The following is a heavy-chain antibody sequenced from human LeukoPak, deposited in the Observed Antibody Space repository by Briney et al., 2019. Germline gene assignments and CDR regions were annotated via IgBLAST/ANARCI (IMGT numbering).Heavy chain of an antibody. CDR1: GYTFTGYY. CDR3: ARDYENFYDFWSGYLEANWFDP. Sequence: GASVKVSCKASGYTFTGYYMHWVRQAPGQGLEWMGWINPNSGGTNYAQKFQGRVTMTRDTSISTAYMELRSLRSDDTAVYYCARDYENFYDFWSGYLEANWFDPWGQGTLVTVSS. V-gene: IGHV1-2*02. J-gene: IGHJ5*02. CDR2: INPNSGGT. D-gene: IGHD3-3*01.